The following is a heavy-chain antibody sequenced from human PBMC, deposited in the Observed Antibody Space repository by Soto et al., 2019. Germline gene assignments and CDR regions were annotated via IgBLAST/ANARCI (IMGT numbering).Heavy chain of an antibody. CDR3: AKEDDSSGFDY. D-gene: IGHD3-22*01. V-gene: IGHV3-30*18. J-gene: IGHJ4*02. CDR2: ISYDGSNK. Sequence: QVQLVESGGGVVQPGRSLRLSCAASGFTFSSYGMHWVRQAPGKGLEWVAVISYDGSNKYYADSVKGRFTISRDNSKNTLYLQMNSLRAEDTAVYYCAKEDDSSGFDYWGQGTLVTVSS. CDR1: GFTFSSYG.